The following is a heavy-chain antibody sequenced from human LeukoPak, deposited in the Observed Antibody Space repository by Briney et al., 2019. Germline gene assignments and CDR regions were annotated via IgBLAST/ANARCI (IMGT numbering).Heavy chain of an antibody. V-gene: IGHV3-7*04. Sequence: GGSLRLSCAASGFTFSRFWMGWVRQAPGKGLEWVANIKPDGSEKNYGDSVRGRFTISRDNARNSLYLQMNSLRAEDTAVYYCARENYFDYWGRGTLVTVSS. CDR2: IKPDGSEK. J-gene: IGHJ4*02. CDR3: ARENYFDY. CDR1: GFTFSRFW.